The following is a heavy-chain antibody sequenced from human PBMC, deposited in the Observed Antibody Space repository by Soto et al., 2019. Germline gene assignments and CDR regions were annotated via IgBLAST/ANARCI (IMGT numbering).Heavy chain of an antibody. CDR3: TGEVASGY. CDR1: GFTVSTYG. CDR2: ISRDGGTK. V-gene: IGHV3-30*03. D-gene: IGHD2-8*02. J-gene: IGHJ4*02. Sequence: QVQLVESGGGVVQPGRSLRLSCAVSGFTVSTYGMHWVRQAPGTGLEWVAVISRDGGTKYYADSVKGRFTISKDNSRNTLLLEMNSLRGDDMAVYYCTGEVASGYWGQGILVTVSS.